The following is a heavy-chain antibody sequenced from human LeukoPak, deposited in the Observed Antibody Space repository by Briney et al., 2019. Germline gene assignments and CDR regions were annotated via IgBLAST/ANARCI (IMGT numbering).Heavy chain of an antibody. CDR3: ARDTRIAAAGNDY. J-gene: IGHJ4*02. V-gene: IGHV3-48*03. CDR1: GFTFSSYE. CDR2: ISSSGSTI. Sequence: GGSLRLSCAASGFTFSSYEMNWVRQAPGKGLEWVSYISSSGSTIYYADSVKGRFTISRDNAKNSLYLQMNSLRAEDTAVYYRARDTRIAAAGNDYWGQGTLVTVSS. D-gene: IGHD6-13*01.